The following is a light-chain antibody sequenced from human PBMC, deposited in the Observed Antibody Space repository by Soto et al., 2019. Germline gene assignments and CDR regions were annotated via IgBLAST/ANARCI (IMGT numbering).Light chain of an antibody. CDR2: GAS. Sequence: IVLTQSPGTLSLSPGERATLSCRASQSVRSSYLAWYQQKPGQAPRLLIYGASSRATGIPDRFSGSGSGADITLTISRLEPEDFAVYYCQQYGSSPLTFGGGTKVEIK. J-gene: IGKJ4*01. V-gene: IGKV3-20*01. CDR3: QQYGSSPLT. CDR1: QSVRSSY.